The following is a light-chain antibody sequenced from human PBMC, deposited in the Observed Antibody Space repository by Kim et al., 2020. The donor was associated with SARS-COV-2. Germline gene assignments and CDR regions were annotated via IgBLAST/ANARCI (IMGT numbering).Light chain of an antibody. CDR3: QQYYSYPPPT. CDR1: QGISSY. CDR2: AAS. Sequence: STGDRVTITCRASQGISSYLAWYQQKPGKAPKLLIYAASTLQSGVPSRFSGSGSGTDFTLTISCLQSEDFATYYCQQYYSYPPPTFGQGTKVDIK. V-gene: IGKV1-8*01. J-gene: IGKJ1*01.